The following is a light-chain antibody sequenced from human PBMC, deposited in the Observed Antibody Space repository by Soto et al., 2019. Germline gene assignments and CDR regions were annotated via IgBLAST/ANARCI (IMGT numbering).Light chain of an antibody. CDR2: GAS. CDR3: QQGYSISWT. CDR1: QSVSSNF. J-gene: IGKJ1*01. Sequence: DIVLTQSPGTLSLSPGERATLSCRASQSVSSNFLAWYQQKPGQAPRLLIYGASIRATGTPPRFSGSGFGTEFTLTISSLQPEDFATYYCQQGYSISWTFGQGTKVDIK. V-gene: IGKV3-20*01.